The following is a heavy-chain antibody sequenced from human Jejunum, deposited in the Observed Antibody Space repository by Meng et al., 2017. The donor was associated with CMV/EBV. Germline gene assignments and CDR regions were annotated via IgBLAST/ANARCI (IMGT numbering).Heavy chain of an antibody. CDR3: ARGSIFVSFDS. J-gene: IGHJ4*02. Sequence: SRQAPVKPPRPLSLTCSLSVASIASGDYDWGWIRQPPGKGLEWIGYIHDTGSTSHNPSLKSRVDISLGTSKNQFSLTLNSVTAEDTAVYFCARGSIFVSFDSWGQGTLVTVSS. D-gene: IGHD3-3*01. CDR2: IHDTGST. V-gene: IGHV4-30-4*08. CDR1: VASIASGDYD.